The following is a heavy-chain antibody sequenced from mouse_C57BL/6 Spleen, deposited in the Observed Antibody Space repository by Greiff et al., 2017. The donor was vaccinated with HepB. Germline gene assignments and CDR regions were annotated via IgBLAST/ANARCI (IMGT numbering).Heavy chain of an antibody. V-gene: IGHV5-4*01. CDR3: ARDADYDYDAMDY. CDR1: GFTFSSYA. D-gene: IGHD1-1*02. J-gene: IGHJ4*01. CDR2: ISDGGGYT. Sequence: EVKLVESGGGLVKPGGSLKLSCAASGFTFSSYAMSWVRQTPEKRLEWVATISDGGGYTYYPDNVKGRFTISRDNAKNNLYLQMSHLKSEDTAMYYCARDADYDYDAMDYWGQGTSVTVSS.